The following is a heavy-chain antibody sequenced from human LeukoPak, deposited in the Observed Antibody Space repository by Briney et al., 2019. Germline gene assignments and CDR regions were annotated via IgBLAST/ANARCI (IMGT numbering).Heavy chain of an antibody. J-gene: IGHJ6*03. CDR3: ARSLLAGASFRYYYYMDV. Sequence: GESLKISCKGSGYSFTSYWIGWVRQMPGKGLEWMGIIYPGDSDTRYSPPFQGHVTISADKSISTAYLQWSSLKASDTAMYYCARSLLAGASFRYYYYMDVWGKGTTVTVSS. CDR2: IYPGDSDT. CDR1: GYSFTSYW. V-gene: IGHV5-51*01. D-gene: IGHD1-1*01.